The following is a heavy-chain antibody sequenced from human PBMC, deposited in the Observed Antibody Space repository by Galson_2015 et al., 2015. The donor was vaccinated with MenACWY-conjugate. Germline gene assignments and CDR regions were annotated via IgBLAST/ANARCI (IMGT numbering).Heavy chain of an antibody. CDR1: GYTFTSHL. D-gene: IGHD6-6*01. J-gene: IGHJ6*03. V-gene: IGHV1-3*01. CDR3: ARREGQLVRGDCNYCRDV. Sequence: SVKVSCKASGYTFTSHLIHWVRQVPEQGLEWMGWINAGNGNTRSSQKFQGRVTITSDTSANTAYLELSSLRFEDTAVYYCARREGQLVRGDCNYCRDVWGKGTAITVSS. CDR2: INAGNGNT.